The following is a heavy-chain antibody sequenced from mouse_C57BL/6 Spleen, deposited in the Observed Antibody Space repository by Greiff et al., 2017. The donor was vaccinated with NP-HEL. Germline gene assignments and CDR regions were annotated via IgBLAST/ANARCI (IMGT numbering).Heavy chain of an antibody. V-gene: IGHV10-1*01. CDR2: IRSKSNNYAT. D-gene: IGHD1-1*01. CDR1: GFSFNTYA. Sequence: GGGLVQPKGSLKLSCAASGFSFNTYAMNWVRQAPGKGLEWVARIRSKSNNYATYYADSVKDRFTISRDDSESMLYLQMNNLKTEDTAMYYCVRGLYYYGSSAEGYAMDYWGQGTSVTVSS. CDR3: VRGLYYYGSSAEGYAMDY. J-gene: IGHJ4*01.